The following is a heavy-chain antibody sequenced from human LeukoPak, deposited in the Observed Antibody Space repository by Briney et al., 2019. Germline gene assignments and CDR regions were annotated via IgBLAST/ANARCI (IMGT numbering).Heavy chain of an antibody. J-gene: IGHJ3*02. CDR2: ISGSGPTI. CDR1: GFTFSDYY. D-gene: IGHD5-24*01. Sequence: GGSLRLSCAASGFTFSDYYMSWIRQAPGKGLEWVSYISGSGPTIYYADSVKGRFTISRDNAKNSLYLQMNSLTAEDTALYYCARGEMATIIVAFDIWGQGTMVTVSS. CDR3: ARGEMATIIVAFDI. V-gene: IGHV3-11*04.